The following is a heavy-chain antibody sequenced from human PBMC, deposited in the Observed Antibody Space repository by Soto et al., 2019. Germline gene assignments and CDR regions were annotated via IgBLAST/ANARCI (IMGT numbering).Heavy chain of an antibody. CDR1: GFTFSSYI. V-gene: IGHV3-21*01. J-gene: IGHJ4*02. Sequence: GGSLRRSCAASGFTFSSYIMNWVRQAPGKGLEWVSSISSSSSYIYYADSVKGRFTISRDNAKNSLYLQMNSLRAEDTAVYYCARALSGSPVSWGQGTLVTVSS. CDR3: ARALSGSPVS. D-gene: IGHD1-26*01. CDR2: ISSSSSYI.